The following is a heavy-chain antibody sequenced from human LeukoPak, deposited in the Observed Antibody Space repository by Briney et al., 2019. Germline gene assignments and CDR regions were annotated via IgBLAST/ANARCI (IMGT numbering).Heavy chain of an antibody. CDR3: ARALHLELHSYFDS. J-gene: IGHJ4*02. CDR1: GYTFTNYA. Sequence: ASVKVSCKASGYTFTNYAMHWVRQAPGQRLEWMGWMNVGNGNTKYSQEFQGRVTITADESTSTAYMELSSLRSEDTAVYYCARALHLELHSYFDSWGQGTLVTVSS. CDR2: MNVGNGNT. D-gene: IGHD1-1*01. V-gene: IGHV1-3*03.